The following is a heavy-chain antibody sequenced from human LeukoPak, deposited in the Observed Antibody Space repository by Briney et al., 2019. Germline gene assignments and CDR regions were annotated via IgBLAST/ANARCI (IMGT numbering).Heavy chain of an antibody. J-gene: IGHJ6*02. CDR1: GFTLIDY. D-gene: IGHD3-10*01. Sequence: GASVKVSCKASGFTLIDYIHWVRQDPRQGLQWMGWIKPNSGDTEYAQKFQGRVTMTRDTSISTVYMELSSLRSDDTAVYYCARDPLVRGVIIQYYYYYYGMDVWGQGTTVTVSS. CDR2: IKPNSGDT. CDR3: ARDPLVRGVIIQYYYYYYGMDV. V-gene: IGHV1-2*02.